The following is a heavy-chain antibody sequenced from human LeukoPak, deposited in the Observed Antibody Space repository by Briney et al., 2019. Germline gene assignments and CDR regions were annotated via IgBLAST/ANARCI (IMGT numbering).Heavy chain of an antibody. D-gene: IGHD1-26*01. Sequence: PGGSLRLSCAASGFTFSSYGMHWVRQAPGKGLEWVAFIRDDGSNKYYADSVKGRFTISRDNSKNTLYLQMNSLRAEDTAVYYCAKDRGVGAFDYWGQGTLVTVSS. CDR3: AKDRGVGAFDY. CDR1: GFTFSSYG. J-gene: IGHJ4*02. V-gene: IGHV3-30*02. CDR2: IRDDGSNK.